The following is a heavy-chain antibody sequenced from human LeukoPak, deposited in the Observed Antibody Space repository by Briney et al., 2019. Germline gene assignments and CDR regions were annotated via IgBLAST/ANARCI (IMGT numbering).Heavy chain of an antibody. CDR1: GFTFSSYA. Sequence: GRSLRLSCAASGFTFSSYAMHWVRQAPGMGLEWVAVISYDGSNKYYADSVKGRFTISRDNSKNTLYLQMNSLRAEDTAVYYCARDLGITMIVVVISGLDYWGQGTLVTVSS. D-gene: IGHD3-22*01. V-gene: IGHV3-30*04. CDR3: ARDLGITMIVVVISGLDY. CDR2: ISYDGSNK. J-gene: IGHJ4*02.